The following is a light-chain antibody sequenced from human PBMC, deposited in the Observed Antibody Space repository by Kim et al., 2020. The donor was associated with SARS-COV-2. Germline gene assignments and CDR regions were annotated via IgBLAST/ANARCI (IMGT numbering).Light chain of an antibody. CDR1: QSVSSSY. CDR3: QQYGRSLT. CDR2: GAS. Sequence: EMGLTQSPGTLSLSPGERATLSCRASQSVSSSYLAWYQQKPGQAPRLLIYGASSRATGIPDRFSGSGSGTDFTLTISRLEPEDFAVYYCQQYGRSLTFGGGTKVDI. V-gene: IGKV3-20*01. J-gene: IGKJ4*01.